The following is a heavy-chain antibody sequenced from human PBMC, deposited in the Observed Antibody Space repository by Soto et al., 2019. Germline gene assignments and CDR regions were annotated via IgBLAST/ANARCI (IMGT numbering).Heavy chain of an antibody. CDR1: GGTFSSYA. J-gene: IGHJ6*02. D-gene: IGHD2-2*01. CDR3: ATAGYCSSTSCYGGGGMDV. Sequence: KVSCKASGGTFSSYAISWVRQAPGQGLEWMGRIDPSDSYTNYSPSFQGHVTISADKSISTAYLQWSSLKASDTAMYYCATAGYCSSTSCYGGGGMDVWGQGTTVTVSS. V-gene: IGHV5-10-1*01. CDR2: IDPSDSYT.